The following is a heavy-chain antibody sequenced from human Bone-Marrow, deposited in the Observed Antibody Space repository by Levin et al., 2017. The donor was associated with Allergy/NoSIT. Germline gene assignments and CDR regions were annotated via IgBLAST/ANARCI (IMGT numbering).Heavy chain of an antibody. D-gene: IGHD3-10*01. CDR2: ISSSSSAI. CDR3: ARGGDHYDY. CDR1: GFTFSTYS. V-gene: IGHV3-21*01. J-gene: IGHJ4*02. Sequence: GESLKISCAASGFTFSTYSMNWVRQAPGKGLEWVSSISSSSSAIYYADSVKGRFTVSRDNAKNSLYVQMNSLRVEDTAVYYCARGGDHYDYWGQGTLVTVSS.